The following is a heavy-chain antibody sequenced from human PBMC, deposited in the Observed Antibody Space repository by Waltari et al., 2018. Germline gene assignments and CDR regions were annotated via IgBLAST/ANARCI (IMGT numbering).Heavy chain of an antibody. V-gene: IGHV3-7*04. D-gene: IGHD3-9*01. CDR3: ARDQFDWQDRVEWYFDL. J-gene: IGHJ2*01. CDR1: GFTFSSYW. CDR2: IKQDGSEK. Sequence: EVQLVESGGGLVQPGGSLRLSCAASGFTFSSYWMSWVRQAPGKGLEWVANIKQDGSEKYYVDSVKGRFTISRDNAKNSLYLQMNSLRAEDTAVYYCARDQFDWQDRVEWYFDLWGRGTLVTVSS.